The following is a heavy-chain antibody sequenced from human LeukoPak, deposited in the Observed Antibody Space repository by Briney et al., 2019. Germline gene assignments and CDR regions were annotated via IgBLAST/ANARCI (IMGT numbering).Heavy chain of an antibody. J-gene: IGHJ2*01. V-gene: IGHV1-69*05. Sequence: GASVKVSCKASGGTFSSYAISWVRQAPGQGLEWMGGIIPIFGTANYAQKFQGRVTITTDESTSTAYMELSSLRSEDTAVYYCARDHYYDSSGYYKPRYWYFDLWGRGTLDTVSS. CDR1: GGTFSSYA. CDR3: ARDHYYDSSGYYKPRYWYFDL. CDR2: IIPIFGTA. D-gene: IGHD3-22*01.